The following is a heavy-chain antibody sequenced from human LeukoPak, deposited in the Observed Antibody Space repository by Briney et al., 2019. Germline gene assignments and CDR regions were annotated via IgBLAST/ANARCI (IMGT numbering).Heavy chain of an antibody. D-gene: IGHD4-17*01. CDR1: GGSFSGYY. Sequence: SETLSLTCAVYGGSFSGYYWSWIRQPPGKGLEWIGEINHSGSTNYNPSLKSRVTISVDTSKNQFSLKVSSVTAADTAVYYCARGGSTVTFLYFDYWGQGTLVTVSS. CDR2: INHSGST. CDR3: ARGGSTVTFLYFDY. J-gene: IGHJ4*02. V-gene: IGHV4-34*01.